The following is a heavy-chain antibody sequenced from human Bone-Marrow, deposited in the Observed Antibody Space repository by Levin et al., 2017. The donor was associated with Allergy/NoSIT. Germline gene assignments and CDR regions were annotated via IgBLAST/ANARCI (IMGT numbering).Heavy chain of an antibody. CDR3: ARYCSSSSCSFDAFDI. Sequence: PGGSLRLSCAASGFRVSENYMSWVRQAPGKGLEWVSVLYSGADTDYSSAHYAESVKGRFTISRDNSKNTLFLQMDSRRAEDTAVYYCARYCSSSSCSFDAFDIWGQGTMVTVSS. CDR2: LYSGADTDYSSA. CDR1: GFRVSENY. V-gene: IGHV3-53*01. D-gene: IGHD2-2*01. J-gene: IGHJ3*02.